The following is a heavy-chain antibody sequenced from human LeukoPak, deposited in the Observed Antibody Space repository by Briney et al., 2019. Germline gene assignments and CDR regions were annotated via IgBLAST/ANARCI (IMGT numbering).Heavy chain of an antibody. CDR1: GYTFITYW. CDR3: ARPDRDSTSYYAYFDY. D-gene: IGHD3-22*01. CDR2: IYPSDSDT. V-gene: IGHV5-51*01. Sequence: GESLKISCKGSGYTFITYWIAWVRQMPGKGLEGMGVIYPSDSDTRYFPSFQGQVTISADKSISTAYLQWSSLKASDTAMYYCARPDRDSTSYYAYFDYWGQGTLVTVSS. J-gene: IGHJ4*02.